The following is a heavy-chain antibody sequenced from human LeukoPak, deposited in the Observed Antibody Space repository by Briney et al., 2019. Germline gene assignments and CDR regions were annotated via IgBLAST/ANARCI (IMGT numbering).Heavy chain of an antibody. J-gene: IGHJ6*04. CDR1: GYSIRADYY. CDR3: AKISGYFNSNLDV. CDR2: MYHTGSV. V-gene: IGHV4-38-2*01. Sequence: PSETLSLTCAVSGYSIRADYYWGWIRQPPGKGLEWIGCMYHTGSVYYSPSLRSRVTISSDTSKNHFSLSLTSVTGADSAVYYCAKISGYFNSNLDVWGDGTTVAVSS. D-gene: IGHD1-14*01.